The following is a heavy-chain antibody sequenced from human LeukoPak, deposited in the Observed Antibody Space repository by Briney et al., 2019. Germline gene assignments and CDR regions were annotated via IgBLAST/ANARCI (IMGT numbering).Heavy chain of an antibody. J-gene: IGHJ5*02. CDR3: ATAGPHLNWFDP. V-gene: IGHV1-2*02. D-gene: IGHD3-10*01. CDR2: INPNSGST. CDR1: GYTFTGYY. Sequence: ASVKVSCKASGYTFTGYYMHWVRQAPGQGLERMGWINPNSGSTSYAQKFQGRVTLTRDTSISTAYMELSRLRSDDTAVYYCATAGPHLNWFDPWGQGTLVTVSS.